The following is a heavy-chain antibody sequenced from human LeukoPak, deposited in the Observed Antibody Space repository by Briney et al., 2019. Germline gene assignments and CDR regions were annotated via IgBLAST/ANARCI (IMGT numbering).Heavy chain of an antibody. V-gene: IGHV3-43D*03. Sequence: PGGSLRLSCAASGFTFDDYAMHWVRQAPGKGLEWVSLISWDGGSTYYADSVKGRFTISRDNSKNSLYLQMNSLRAEDTALYYCAKEGCSGGSCYGLDPWGQGTLVTVSS. CDR1: GFTFDDYA. D-gene: IGHD2-15*01. J-gene: IGHJ5*02. CDR2: ISWDGGST. CDR3: AKEGCSGGSCYGLDP.